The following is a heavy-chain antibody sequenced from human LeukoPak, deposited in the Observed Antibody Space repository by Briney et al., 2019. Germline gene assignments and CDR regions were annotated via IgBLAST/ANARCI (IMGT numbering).Heavy chain of an antibody. D-gene: IGHD2/OR15-2a*01. J-gene: IGHJ3*02. CDR3: ARGTTDAFDI. Sequence: SETLSLTCTVSGGSNSSYYWSWIRQPPGKQLELIGYIYYSGSTNYHPSLKSRVTISVDTSKNQFSLKLSSVTAADTAVYYCARGTTDAFDIWGQGTMVTVSS. CDR1: GGSNSSYY. V-gene: IGHV4-59*01. CDR2: IYYSGST.